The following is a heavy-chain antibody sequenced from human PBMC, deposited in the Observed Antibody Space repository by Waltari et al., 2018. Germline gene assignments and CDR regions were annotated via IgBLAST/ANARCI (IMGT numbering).Heavy chain of an antibody. D-gene: IGHD5-18*01. Sequence: QVQLQESGPGLAKASQTLSLTCDVSGGSISNLNFYWSWIRQPAGKGLEWIVRIYRSGVTDYNPCLRGRATMFLDMSKNQFSLTVDSLIAADTAVYYCAVSPDTATSRAAFHFWGPGTTVSVSS. CDR3: AVSPDTATSRAAFHF. J-gene: IGHJ6*02. CDR1: GGSISNLNFY. CDR2: IYRSGVT. V-gene: IGHV4-61*02.